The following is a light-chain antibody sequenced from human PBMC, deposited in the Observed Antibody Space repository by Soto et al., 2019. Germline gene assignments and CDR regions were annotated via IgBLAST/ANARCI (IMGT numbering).Light chain of an antibody. CDR3: QQYKSYPVT. J-gene: IGKJ5*01. CDR2: AAS. CDR1: QDISNF. Sequence: DIQMTQSPSSLSASVGDRVTITCRASQDISNFLAWFQQKPGKAPKSLVSAASSLQSGVPSKFSGSGSGTDFTLTISSLQPEDVATYYCQQYKSYPVTFGQGTRLEIK. V-gene: IGKV1-16*02.